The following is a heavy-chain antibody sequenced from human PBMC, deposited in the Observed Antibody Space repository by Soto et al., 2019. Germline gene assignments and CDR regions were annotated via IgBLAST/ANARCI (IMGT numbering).Heavy chain of an antibody. CDR3: ASLQNNWFDP. Sequence: SETLSLTCTVFGGSLSSNYLTWIRQTAGKGLEWIGRIYMSGSTNYNPSLKSRVTMSMDTSNNQFSLNLRFVTAADTAVYYCASLQNNWFDPCGQGTLVTVS. CDR1: GGSLSSNY. CDR2: IYMSGST. J-gene: IGHJ5*02. V-gene: IGHV4-4*07.